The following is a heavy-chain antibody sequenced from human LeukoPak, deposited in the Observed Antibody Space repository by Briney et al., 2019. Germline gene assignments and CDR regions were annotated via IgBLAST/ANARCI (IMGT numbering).Heavy chain of an antibody. CDR1: GYTFTSYG. CDR3: ARDGIGYCSSTSCLNWFDP. CDR2: IRAYNGNT. D-gene: IGHD2-2*01. J-gene: IGHJ5*02. Sequence: ASVRVSCKASGYTFTSYGISCVRPSPGQGLEWMGWIRAYNGNTNSAQKLRGRVTMTTDTSTSTAYMELRSLRSDDTAVYYCARDGIGYCSSTSCLNWFDPWGQGTLVTVSS. V-gene: IGHV1-18*04.